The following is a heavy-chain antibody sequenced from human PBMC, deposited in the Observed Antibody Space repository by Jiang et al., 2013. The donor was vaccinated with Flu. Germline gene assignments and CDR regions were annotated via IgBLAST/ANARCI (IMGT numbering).Heavy chain of an antibody. CDR1: GFTFSDHY. Sequence: QLLESGGGLVQPGGSLRLSCEASGFTFSDHYMDWVRQAPGKGLEWVGRTRNKANSYTTEYAASVEGRFTVSRDDSKNSVYLQMNSLKTEDTAVYYCARGEVSSTAPLLFDYWGQGTLVT. J-gene: IGHJ4*02. CDR3: ARGEVSSTAPLLFDY. V-gene: IGHV3-72*01. CDR2: TRNKANSYTT. D-gene: IGHD2-2*01.